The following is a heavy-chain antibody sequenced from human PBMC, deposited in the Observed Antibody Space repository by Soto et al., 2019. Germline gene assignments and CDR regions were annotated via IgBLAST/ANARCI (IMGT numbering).Heavy chain of an antibody. CDR3: ATESRNPYYYYYGMDV. J-gene: IGHJ6*02. D-gene: IGHD1-1*01. CDR2: FDPEDGET. Sequence: ASVKVSCKVSGYTLTELSMHWVRQAPGKGLEWMGGFDPEDGETIYAQKFQGRVTMTEDTSTDTAYMELSSLRSEDTAVYYCATESRNPYYYYYGMDVWGQGTTVTVSS. CDR1: GYTLTELS. V-gene: IGHV1-24*01.